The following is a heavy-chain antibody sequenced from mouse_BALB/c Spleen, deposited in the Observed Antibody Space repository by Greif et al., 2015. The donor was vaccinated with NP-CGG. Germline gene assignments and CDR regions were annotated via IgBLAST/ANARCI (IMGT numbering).Heavy chain of an antibody. Sequence: QVQLKESGPELVRPGVSVKISCKGSGYTFTDYAMHWVKQSHAKGLEWIGVISTYSGNTNYNQKFKGKATMTVDKSSSTANMELARLTSEDSAIYYCARGKNYYAMDYWGQGTSVTVSS. CDR2: ISTYSGNT. CDR1: GYTFTDYA. CDR3: ARGKNYYAMDY. J-gene: IGHJ4*01. V-gene: IGHV1-67*01.